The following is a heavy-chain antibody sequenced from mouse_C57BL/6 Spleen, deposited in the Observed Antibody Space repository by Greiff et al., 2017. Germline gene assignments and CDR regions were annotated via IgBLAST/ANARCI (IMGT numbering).Heavy chain of an antibody. CDR2: INPSSGYT. D-gene: IGHD1-1*01. CDR3: ARSLRQYSFVY. V-gene: IGHV1-7*01. Sequence: VQLQQSGAELAKPGASVKLSCKASGYTFTSYWMHWVKQRPGQGLEWIGYINPSSGYTKYNQKFKDKATLTPDKSSSTAYMQLSSLTYEDSAVYYSARSLRQYSFVYWGQGTPLTVSS. CDR1: GYTFTSYW. J-gene: IGHJ2*01.